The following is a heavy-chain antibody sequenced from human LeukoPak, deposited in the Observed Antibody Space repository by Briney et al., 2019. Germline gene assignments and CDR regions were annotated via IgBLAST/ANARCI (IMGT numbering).Heavy chain of an antibody. CDR2: IYSGGST. CDR3: ARASRDGYNFAFDI. CDR1: GFTVSSNY. J-gene: IGHJ3*02. Sequence: GGSLRLSCAASGFTVSSNYMSWVRQAPGKGLEWVSVIYSGGSTYYADSVKGRFTISRDNSKNTLCLQMNSLRAEDTAVYYCARASRDGYNFAFDIWGQGTMVTVSS. D-gene: IGHD5-24*01. V-gene: IGHV3-53*01.